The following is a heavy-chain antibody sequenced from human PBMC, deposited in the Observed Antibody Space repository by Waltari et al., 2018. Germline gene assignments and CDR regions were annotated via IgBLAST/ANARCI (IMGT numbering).Heavy chain of an antibody. V-gene: IGHV4-59*01. CDR1: GDSIRNYY. CDR3: AREQEALYGPMSPRYSDFMDV. CDR2: VYYSGRT. J-gene: IGHJ6*03. D-gene: IGHD3-3*01. Sequence: QVQLQESGPGLAKPSETLSLTCSVSGDSIRNYYWSWIRQPPGKGLEWIGYVYYSGRTNANASVTCRVVIPMDTPKTQTSLKLTSMTAAEPSIYSCAREQEALYGPMSPRYSDFMDVWGKGTAFTVSS.